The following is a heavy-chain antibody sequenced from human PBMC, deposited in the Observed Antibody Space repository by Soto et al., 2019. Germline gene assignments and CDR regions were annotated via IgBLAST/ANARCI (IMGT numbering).Heavy chain of an antibody. CDR1: GGSISSSSYY. V-gene: IGHV4-39*01. J-gene: IGHJ4*02. D-gene: IGHD3-22*01. CDR2: IFYRGNT. CDR3: ARTNYYDSSGYYYRYFDY. Sequence: QLQLQESGPGLVKRSETLSLTCTVSGGSISSSSYYWGWIRQPPGKGLEWIGSIFYRGNTYYNPSLNSRVTISVDTSKNQFSLNLTSVTAADTAVYYCARTNYYDSSGYYYRYFDYWGQGTLVTVSS.